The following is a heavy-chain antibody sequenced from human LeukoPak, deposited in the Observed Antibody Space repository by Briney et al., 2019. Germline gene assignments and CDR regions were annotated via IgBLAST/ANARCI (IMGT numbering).Heavy chain of an antibody. CDR3: AAGRDIAVAGPGGYFDY. CDR1: GFTFSSYE. V-gene: IGHV3-48*03. J-gene: IGHJ4*02. CDR2: ISSSGSTI. D-gene: IGHD6-19*01. Sequence: GGSLRLSCAASGFTFSSYEMNWVRQAPGKGLEWVSYISSSGSTIYYADSVKGRFTISRDNAKNSLYLQMNSLRAEDTAVYYCAAGRDIAVAGPGGYFDYWGQGTLVTVSS.